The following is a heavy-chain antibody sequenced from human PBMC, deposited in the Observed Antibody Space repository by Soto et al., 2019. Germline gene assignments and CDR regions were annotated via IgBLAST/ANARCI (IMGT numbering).Heavy chain of an antibody. D-gene: IGHD6-19*01. Sequence: QVQLVQSGAEEKKPGASVKVSCKASGYTFTGYAMHWVRQAPGQRLEWMGWINAGNGNTKYSQKFQGRVTITRDTSASTAYMDLSSLRTEDTAVFYCAIAVSVPAVFDYWGQGTLVTVSS. CDR2: INAGNGNT. J-gene: IGHJ4*02. CDR1: GYTFTGYA. V-gene: IGHV1-3*05. CDR3: AIAVSVPAVFDY.